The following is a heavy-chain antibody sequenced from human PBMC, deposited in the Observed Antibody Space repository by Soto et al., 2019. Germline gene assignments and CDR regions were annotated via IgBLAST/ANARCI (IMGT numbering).Heavy chain of an antibody. CDR3: ARARSYGDYEGFGY. D-gene: IGHD4-17*01. J-gene: IGHJ4*02. Sequence: EVQLVESGGGLAKPGGSLRLSCAASGFTFSSYSMNWVRQAPGKGLEWVSSISSSSSYIYYADSVKGRFTISRDNAKNPLYLQLNSLRAEDTAVYYCARARSYGDYEGFGYWGQGTLVTVSS. V-gene: IGHV3-21*01. CDR1: GFTFSSYS. CDR2: ISSSSSYI.